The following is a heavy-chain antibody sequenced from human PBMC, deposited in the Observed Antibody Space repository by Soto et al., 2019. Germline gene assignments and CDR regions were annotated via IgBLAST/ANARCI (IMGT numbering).Heavy chain of an antibody. Sequence: EVQLVESGGGLVQPGGSLRLSCEASGFTFRNYDMHWVRQGTGKGLEWVSGISAAGDPDYADSVEGRFTISRENAPNSFFLQMNSRRGGDTAVYYCARTARDFYGLDVLGQGTTVIVSS. CDR3: ARTARDFYGLDV. D-gene: IGHD2-21*02. CDR1: GFTFRNYD. J-gene: IGHJ6*02. CDR2: ISAAGDP. V-gene: IGHV3-13*05.